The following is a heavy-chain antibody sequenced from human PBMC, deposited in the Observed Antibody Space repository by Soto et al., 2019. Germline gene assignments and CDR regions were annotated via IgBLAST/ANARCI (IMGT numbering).Heavy chain of an antibody. J-gene: IGHJ6*02. Sequence: LSCAASGFTFSNAWMSWVRQAPGKGLEWVGRIKSKTDGGTTDYAAPVKGRFTISRDDSKNTLYLQMNSLKTEDTAVYYCTTDAIVVVPAANYYYGMDVWGQGTTVTVSS. CDR3: TTDAIVVVPAANYYYGMDV. V-gene: IGHV3-15*01. D-gene: IGHD2-2*01. CDR2: IKSKTDGGTT. CDR1: GFTFSNAW.